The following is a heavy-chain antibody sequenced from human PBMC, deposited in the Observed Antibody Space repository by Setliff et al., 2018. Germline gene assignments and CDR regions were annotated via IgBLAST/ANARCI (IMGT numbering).Heavy chain of an antibody. CDR3: ARVRITPYCMDV. CDR1: GGSMGSYY. CDR2: VYTTGST. Sequence: PSESLSLTCTVSGGSMGSYYWTWIRQSAGKGLEWIGRVYTTGSTAFNPSLNSRVNMSLDKSKNQFSLKLYSVTAADTAVYFCARVRITPYCMDVWGKGTTVTVSS. V-gene: IGHV4-4*07. D-gene: IGHD3-10*01. J-gene: IGHJ6*03.